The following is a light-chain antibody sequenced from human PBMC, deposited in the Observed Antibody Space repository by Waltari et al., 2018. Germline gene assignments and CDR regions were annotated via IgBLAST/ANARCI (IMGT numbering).Light chain of an antibody. CDR1: ESVSTN. CDR3: HQYKNWPPWT. J-gene: IGKJ1*01. CDR2: DAS. Sequence: EIVVTQSPATLSLSPGERATLSCRASESVSTNVAWYQQKPGQPPRLLIYDASTRATGIPARFSGSVSGTEFTLSISSLQSEDFAVYYCHQYKNWPPWTFGQGTKVEIK. V-gene: IGKV3-15*01.